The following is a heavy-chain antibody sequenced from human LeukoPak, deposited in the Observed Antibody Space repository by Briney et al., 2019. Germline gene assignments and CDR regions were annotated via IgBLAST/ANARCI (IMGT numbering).Heavy chain of an antibody. J-gene: IGHJ4*02. V-gene: IGHV4-59*01. CDR3: ARVGDWNDLVY. D-gene: IGHD1-1*01. CDR2: ILYSGTT. Sequence: SETLSLTCAVSGGSISPYYWSWIRQTPGKGLEWIGYILYSGTTTNYNPSLKSRVTISVDTSKNQFSLKLSSVTAADTAVYYCARVGDWNDLVYWGQGTLVTVSS. CDR1: GGSISPYY.